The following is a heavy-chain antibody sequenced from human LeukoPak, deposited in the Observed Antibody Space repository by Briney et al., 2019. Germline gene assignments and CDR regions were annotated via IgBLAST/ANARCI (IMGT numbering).Heavy chain of an antibody. V-gene: IGHV1-69*05. CDR2: IIPIFGTA. D-gene: IGHD5-12*01. CDR1: GGTFSSYA. Sequence: GSSVKVSCKASGGTFSSYAISWVRQAPGQGPEWMGRIIPIFGTANYAQKFQGRVTITTDESTSTAYMELSSLRSEDTAVYYCARVGYSGYEPFDYWGQGTLVTVSS. CDR3: ARVGYSGYEPFDY. J-gene: IGHJ4*02.